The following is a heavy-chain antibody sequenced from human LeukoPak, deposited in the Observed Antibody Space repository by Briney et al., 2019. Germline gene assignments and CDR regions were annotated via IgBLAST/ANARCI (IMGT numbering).Heavy chain of an antibody. D-gene: IGHD1-1*01. J-gene: IGHJ4*02. Sequence: ASVKVSCKVSGYTLTELSMHWVRQAPGKGLEWVSVIYSGGSTYYADSVKGRFTISRDNSKNTLYLQMNSLRAEDTAVYYCARMNDYYFDYWGQGTLVTVSS. CDR3: ARMNDYYFDY. CDR1: GYTLTELS. CDR2: IYSGGST. V-gene: IGHV3-53*01.